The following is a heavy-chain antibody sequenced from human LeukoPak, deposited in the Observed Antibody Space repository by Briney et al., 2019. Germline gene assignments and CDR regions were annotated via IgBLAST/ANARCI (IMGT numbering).Heavy chain of an antibody. Sequence: ASVKVSCKASGYTFTGYYMHWVRQAPGQGLEWMGRINPNSGGTNYAQKFQGRVTMTRDTSISTAYMELSRLRSDDTAVYYCAMQKLYDSSGWSDYWGQGTLVTVSS. J-gene: IGHJ4*02. CDR2: INPNSGGT. V-gene: IGHV1-2*06. CDR1: GYTFTGYY. D-gene: IGHD3-22*01. CDR3: AMQKLYDSSGWSDY.